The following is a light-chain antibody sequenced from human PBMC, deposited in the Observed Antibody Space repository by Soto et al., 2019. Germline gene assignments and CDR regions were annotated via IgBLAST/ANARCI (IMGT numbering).Light chain of an antibody. J-gene: IGKJ1*01. Sequence: EIVMTQSPATLSVSPGERATLSCRASQSVSSNLAWYQQKPGQAPRLLISGASTRATGIPARFTGSGSGTEFTLTINSLQSEDFGVYYCQQFNVWPRTFGQGTKVDIK. CDR2: GAS. V-gene: IGKV3-15*01. CDR3: QQFNVWPRT. CDR1: QSVSSN.